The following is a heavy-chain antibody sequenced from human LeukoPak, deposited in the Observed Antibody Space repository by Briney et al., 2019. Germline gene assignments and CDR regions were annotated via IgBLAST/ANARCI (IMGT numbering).Heavy chain of an antibody. CDR1: GLTFSSYG. J-gene: IGHJ5*02. CDR2: IWYDGSNK. Sequence: GGSLRLSCAASGLTFSSYGMHWVRQAPGKGLEWVAVIWYDGSNKYYADSVKGRLTISRDNSKNTLYLQMNGLRAEDTAVYYCARTDSSSWYPNWFGPWGQGTLVTVSS. D-gene: IGHD6-13*01. CDR3: ARTDSSSWYPNWFGP. V-gene: IGHV3-33*01.